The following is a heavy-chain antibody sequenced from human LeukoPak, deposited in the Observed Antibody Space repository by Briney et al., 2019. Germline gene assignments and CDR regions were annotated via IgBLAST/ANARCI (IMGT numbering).Heavy chain of an antibody. CDR1: GGSISSYY. J-gene: IGHJ6*03. CDR2: IYYSGST. CDR3: ARSPRGGYCSGGSCYSRGGYYYYYMDV. D-gene: IGHD2-15*01. V-gene: IGHV4-59*08. Sequence: SETLSLTCTVSGGSISSYYWSWIRQPPGKGLEWIGYIYYSGSTNYNPSLKSRVTISVDTSKNQFSLKLSSVTAADTAVYYCARSPRGGYCSGGSCYSRGGYYYYYMDVWGKGTTVTVSS.